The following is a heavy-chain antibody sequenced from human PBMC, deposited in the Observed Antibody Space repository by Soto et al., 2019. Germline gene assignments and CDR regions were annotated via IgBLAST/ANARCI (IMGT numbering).Heavy chain of an antibody. CDR2: VNTDGSTT. CDR3: TRGAWDCGSASCLINR. J-gene: IGHJ5*02. Sequence: PGGSLRLSCEASGFIFSKFWMHWARQVPGRGLVWVSGVNTDGSTTAYADSVKGRFTISRDNARKKVFLEMNSLRAEETAIYYCTRGAWDCGSASCLINRWGQGTLVTSPQ. V-gene: IGHV3-74*01. CDR1: GFIFSKFW. D-gene: IGHD2-2*01.